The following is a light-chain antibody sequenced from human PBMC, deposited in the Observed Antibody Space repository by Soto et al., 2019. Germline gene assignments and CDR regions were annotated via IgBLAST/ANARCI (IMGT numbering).Light chain of an antibody. CDR2: NVS. J-gene: IGLJ1*01. V-gene: IGLV2-14*03. CDR1: SSDVGAYNF. Sequence: QSALTQPASVSGSPGQSITISCTGTSSDVGAYNFVSWYRQHPGKAPKLIIYNVSDRPSGVSNRFSVSKSANTAALTISGLQAADEADYYCTSSTSRGTYVFGTGTKLTVL. CDR3: TSSTSRGTYV.